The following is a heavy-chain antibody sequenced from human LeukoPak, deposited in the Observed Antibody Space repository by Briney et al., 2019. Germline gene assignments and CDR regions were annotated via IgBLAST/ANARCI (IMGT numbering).Heavy chain of an antibody. Sequence: ASVKVSCKASGYTFTSYDINWVRQATGQGLEWMGWMNPNSGNTGYAQKFQGRVTITRNTSISTAYMELSSLRSEDTAVYYCARGSPGGSSSSWYTLYYYYYYMDVWGKGTTVTVSS. J-gene: IGHJ6*03. D-gene: IGHD6-13*01. CDR1: GYTFTSYD. V-gene: IGHV1-8*03. CDR3: ARGSPGGSSSSWYTLYYYYYYMDV. CDR2: MNPNSGNT.